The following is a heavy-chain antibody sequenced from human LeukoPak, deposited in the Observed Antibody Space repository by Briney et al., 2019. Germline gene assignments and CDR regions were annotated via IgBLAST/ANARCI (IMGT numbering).Heavy chain of an antibody. D-gene: IGHD2-2*01. CDR1: GGSLSSGSYD. CDR2: IYTSGST. J-gene: IGHJ6*03. Sequence: PSETLSLTCTVSGGSLSSGSYDWSWIRQPAGKGLEWIGRIYTSGSTNYNPSLKSRVTISVDTSKNQFSLKLSSVTAADTAVYYCARATKFYYYYYMDVWGKGTTVTVSS. CDR3: ARATKFYYYYYMDV. V-gene: IGHV4-61*02.